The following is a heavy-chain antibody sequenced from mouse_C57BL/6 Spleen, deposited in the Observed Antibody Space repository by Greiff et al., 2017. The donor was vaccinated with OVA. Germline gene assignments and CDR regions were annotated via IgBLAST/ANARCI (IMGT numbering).Heavy chain of an antibody. Sequence: EVMLVESEGGLVQPGSSMKLSCTASGFTFSDYYMAWVRQVPEKGLEWVANINYDGSSTYYLDSLKSRFIISRDNAKNILYLQMSSLKSEDTATYYCAREAGIYYGNYVGAMDYWGQGTSVTVSS. CDR2: INYDGSST. D-gene: IGHD2-1*01. J-gene: IGHJ4*01. V-gene: IGHV5-16*01. CDR3: AREAGIYYGNYVGAMDY. CDR1: GFTFSDYY.